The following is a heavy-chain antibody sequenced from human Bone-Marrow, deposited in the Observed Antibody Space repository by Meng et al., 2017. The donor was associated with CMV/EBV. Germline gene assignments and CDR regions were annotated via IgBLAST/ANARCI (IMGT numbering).Heavy chain of an antibody. V-gene: IGHV3-13*01. CDR3: AKEQMVVVPAAMENSSSTGNDY. CDR2: IGTAGDT. Sequence: GESLKISCAASGFTFSSYDMHWVRQATGKGLEWVSAIGTAGDTYYPGSVKGRFTISRDNSKNTLYLQMNSLRAEDTAVYYCAKEQMVVVPAAMENSSSTGNDYWGQGTLVTVSS. CDR1: GFTFSSYD. J-gene: IGHJ4*02. D-gene: IGHD2-2*01.